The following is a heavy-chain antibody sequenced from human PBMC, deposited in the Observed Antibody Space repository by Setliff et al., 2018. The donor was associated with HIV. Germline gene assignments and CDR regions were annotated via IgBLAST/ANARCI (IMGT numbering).Heavy chain of an antibody. J-gene: IGHJ3*02. CDR1: GGTFNSYA. Sequence: ASVKVSCKASGGTFNSYAFSWVRQAPGQGLEWMAGIMPIFGTVSHTQKFQGRVRISTDESTNTVYMELTSLRSEDTAVYYCASAYCGGDCYSVGDAFDIWGQGTMVTVSS. D-gene: IGHD2-21*02. CDR3: ASAYCGGDCYSVGDAFDI. CDR2: IMPIFGTV. V-gene: IGHV1-69*05.